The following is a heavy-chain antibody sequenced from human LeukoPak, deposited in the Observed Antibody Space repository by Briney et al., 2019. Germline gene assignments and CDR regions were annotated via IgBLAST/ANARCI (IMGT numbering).Heavy chain of an antibody. CDR1: GGSFSGCY. D-gene: IGHD3-22*01. Sequence: SETLSLTCAVYGGSFSGCYWSWIRQPPGKGLEWIGEINHSGSTNYNPSLKSRVTISVDTSKNQFSLKLSSVTAADTAVYYCARGPLAGDSSGYYSPNLDYWGQGTLVTVSS. CDR2: INHSGST. V-gene: IGHV4-34*01. CDR3: ARGPLAGDSSGYYSPNLDY. J-gene: IGHJ4*02.